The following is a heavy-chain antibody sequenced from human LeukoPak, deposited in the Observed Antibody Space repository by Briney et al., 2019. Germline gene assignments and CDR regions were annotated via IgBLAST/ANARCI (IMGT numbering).Heavy chain of an antibody. D-gene: IGHD6-13*01. J-gene: IGHJ3*02. CDR1: GYSISSGYY. CDR3: ARSYISRLVRAFDI. V-gene: IGHV4-38-2*02. Sequence: RASETLSLTCTVSGYSISSGYYWGWIRQPPGKGLEWIGGIYHSGSTYYNPSLKSRVTISVDTSKNQFSLKLSSVTAADTAVYYCARSYISRLVRAFDIWGQGTMVPVS. CDR2: IYHSGST.